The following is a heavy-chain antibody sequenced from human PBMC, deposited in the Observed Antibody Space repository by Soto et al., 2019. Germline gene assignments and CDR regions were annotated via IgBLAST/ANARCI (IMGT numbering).Heavy chain of an antibody. CDR2: ISYDGSNK. V-gene: IGHV3-30-3*01. D-gene: IGHD2-21*02. CDR3: ARGSCGGDCYFTFDY. Sequence: GGSLRLSCAASGFTFSSYAMHWVRQAPGRGLEWVAVISYDGSNKYYADSVKGRFTISRDNSKNTLYLQMNSLRAEDTAVYYCARGSCGGDCYFTFDYWGQGTLVTVSS. CDR1: GFTFSSYA. J-gene: IGHJ4*02.